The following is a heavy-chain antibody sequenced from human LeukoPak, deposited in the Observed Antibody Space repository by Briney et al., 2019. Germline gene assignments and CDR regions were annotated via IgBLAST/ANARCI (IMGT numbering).Heavy chain of an antibody. CDR1: GFTFSDYY. J-gene: IGHJ4*02. CDR2: ISGSGATT. CDR3: ASAPPGIAAYFDY. D-gene: IGHD6-13*01. V-gene: IGHV3-11*04. Sequence: GGSLRLSCSASGFTFSDYYMSWIRQAPGKGLEWVSVISGSGATTDHADSVMGRFTISRDNAKNTLFLQMNSLRAEDTAVYYCASAPPGIAAYFDYWGQGTLVTVSS.